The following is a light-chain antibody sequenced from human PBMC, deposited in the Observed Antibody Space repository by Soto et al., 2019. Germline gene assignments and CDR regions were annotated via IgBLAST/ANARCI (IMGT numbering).Light chain of an antibody. CDR1: SSDVGGYNY. V-gene: IGLV2-11*01. J-gene: IGLJ1*01. CDR2: DVT. Sequence: QSALTQPRSVSGSPGQSVTISCTGTSSDVGGYNYVSWYQQNPGKAPKLMIHDVTKRPSGVPDRFSGSKSGNTASLIISGLQAEDEADYYCCSYAGNYTYVFGTGTKLTVL. CDR3: CSYAGNYTYV.